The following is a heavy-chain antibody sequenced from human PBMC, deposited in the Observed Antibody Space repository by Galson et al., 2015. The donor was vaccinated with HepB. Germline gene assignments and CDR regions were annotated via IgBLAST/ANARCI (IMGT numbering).Heavy chain of an antibody. CDR1: GFTFSSYA. D-gene: IGHD6-19*01. V-gene: IGHV3-23*01. CDR3: AKDRGWIAVAGHVDYYYYGMDV. Sequence: SLRLSCAASGFTFSSYAMSWVRQAPGKGLEWVSAISGSGGSTYYADSVKGRFTISRDNSKNTLYLRMNSLRAEDTAVYYCAKDRGWIAVAGHVDYYYYGMDVWGQGTTVTVSS. J-gene: IGHJ6*02. CDR2: ISGSGGST.